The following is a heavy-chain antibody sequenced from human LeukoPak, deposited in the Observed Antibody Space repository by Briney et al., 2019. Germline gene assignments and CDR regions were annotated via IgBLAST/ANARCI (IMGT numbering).Heavy chain of an antibody. J-gene: IGHJ4*02. CDR1: GYNFDNYW. CDR3: AREQQLVLFDY. CDR2: IFPGDSNT. V-gene: IGHV5-51*01. Sequence: GESLKISCKGSGYNFDNYWIAWVRQMSGKGLEWMGIIFPGDSNTRYSPSFQGQVTISADKSINTAYLQWSSLKASDTAIYYCAREQQLVLFDYWGQGALVTVSS. D-gene: IGHD1-1*01.